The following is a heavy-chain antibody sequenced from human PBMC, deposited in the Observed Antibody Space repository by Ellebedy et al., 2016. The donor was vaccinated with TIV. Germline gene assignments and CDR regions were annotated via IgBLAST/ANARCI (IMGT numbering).Heavy chain of an antibody. V-gene: IGHV3-23*01. J-gene: IGHJ4*02. D-gene: IGHD3-22*01. CDR1: GFSFSSYA. CDR3: ARAIGSGSSY. Sequence: GGSLRLXCAGSGFSFSSYAMTWVRQAPGKGLDWVSAVSANGGSTYYADSVKGRFTISRDNSKNTLYLQMNSLRAEDTAVYYCARAIGSGSSYWGQGTLVTVSS. CDR2: VSANGGST.